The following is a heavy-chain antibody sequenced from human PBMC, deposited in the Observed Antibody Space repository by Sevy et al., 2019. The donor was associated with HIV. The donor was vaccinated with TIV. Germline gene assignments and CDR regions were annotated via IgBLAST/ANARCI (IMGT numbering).Heavy chain of an antibody. J-gene: IGHJ2*01. V-gene: IGHV4-39*01. D-gene: IGHD2-8*01. CDR2: LYYGGST. CDR3: VRHLTNYLYWYFDL. Sequence: SETLSLTCTVSGGSISGSTNYWGWIRQSPGKGLEWIGSLYYGGSTYLNPSLKSRVTTSIDTSKNQFSLKLNSVTAADTAVYYCVRHLTNYLYWYFDLWGRGALVTVSS. CDR1: GGSISGSTNY.